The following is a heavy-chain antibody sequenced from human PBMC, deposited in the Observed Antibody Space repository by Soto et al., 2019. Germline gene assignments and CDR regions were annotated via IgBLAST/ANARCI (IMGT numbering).Heavy chain of an antibody. V-gene: IGHV4-59*01. J-gene: IGHJ6*03. D-gene: IGHD3-3*01. CDR2: IYYSGST. CDR3: ARTIFGVARYYYYYYMDV. Sequence: SETLSLTCTVSGGSISSYYWSWIRQPPGKGLEWIGYIYYSGSTNYNPSLKSRVTISVDTSKNQFSLKLSSVTAADTAVYYCARTIFGVARYYYYYYMDVWGKGTTVTVLL. CDR1: GGSISSYY.